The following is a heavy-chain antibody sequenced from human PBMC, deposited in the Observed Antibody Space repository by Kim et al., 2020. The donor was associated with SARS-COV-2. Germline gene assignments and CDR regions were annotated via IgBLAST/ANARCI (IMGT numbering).Heavy chain of an antibody. J-gene: IGHJ6*03. CDR3: ARLSFLYYYMDV. V-gene: IGHV4-39*01. CDR2: IFYSGST. Sequence: SETLSLTCTVSGDSISRSSYYWGWIRQPPGKGLEWIASIFYSGSTYYNPSLKSRVTISVDTSKNQFSLKLSSVTAADTAVYYCARLSFLYYYMDVWGKGTTVTVSS. CDR1: GDSISRSSYY.